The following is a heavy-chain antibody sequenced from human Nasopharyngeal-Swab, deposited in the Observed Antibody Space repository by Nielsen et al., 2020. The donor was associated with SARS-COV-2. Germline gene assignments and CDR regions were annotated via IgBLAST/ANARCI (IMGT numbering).Heavy chain of an antibody. CDR3: AKVSPSYSNYWFYFDY. J-gene: IGHJ4*02. V-gene: IGHV3-9*01. Sequence: GGSLRPSCAASGFTFDDYAMHWVRQAPGKGLEWVSGISWNSGSIGYADSVKGRFTISRDNAKNSLYLQMNSLRAEDTALYYCAKVSPSYSNYWFYFDYWGQGTLVTVSS. CDR2: ISWNSGSI. CDR1: GFTFDDYA. D-gene: IGHD4-11*01.